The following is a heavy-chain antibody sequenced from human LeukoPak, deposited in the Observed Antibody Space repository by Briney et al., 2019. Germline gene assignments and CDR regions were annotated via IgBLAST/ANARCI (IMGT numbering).Heavy chain of an antibody. CDR3: ARGPDIAGIVVVPAATGEYYFDY. CDR2: IYTSGST. J-gene: IGHJ4*02. Sequence: SETLSLTCTVSGGSISSYYWSWIRQPAGKGLEWVGRIYTSGSTNYNPSLKSRVTMSVDTSKNQFSLKLSSVTAADTAVYYCARGPDIAGIVVVPAATGEYYFDYWGQGTLVTVSS. V-gene: IGHV4-4*07. D-gene: IGHD2-2*01. CDR1: GGSISSYY.